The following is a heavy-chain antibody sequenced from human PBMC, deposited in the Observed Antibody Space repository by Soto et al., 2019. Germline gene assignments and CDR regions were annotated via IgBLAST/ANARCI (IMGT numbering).Heavy chain of an antibody. D-gene: IGHD3-22*01. J-gene: IGHJ4*02. V-gene: IGHV4-61*01. CDR2: IYYSGST. CDR3: ARVGSGYYYYFDY. Sequence: SETLSLTCTVSGDSVSSGSYYWSWIRQPPGKGLEWIGYIYYSGSTNYNPSLKSRVTISVDTSKNQFSLKLSSVTAADTAVYYFARVGSGYYYYFDYWGQGTLVTVSS. CDR1: GDSVSSGSYY.